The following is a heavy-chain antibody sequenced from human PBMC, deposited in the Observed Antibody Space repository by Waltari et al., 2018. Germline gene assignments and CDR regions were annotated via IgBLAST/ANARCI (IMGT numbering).Heavy chain of an antibody. CDR1: GVTFSSYA. CDR3: AKANYDLGPFDY. Sequence: EVQLLESGGGLVQPGGSLRLSCAASGVTFSSYAMSGVRKAPGEGMEWVSAISGSGGSTYYADSVKGRFTISRDNSKNTLYLQMNSLRAEDTAVYYCAKANYDLGPFDYWGQGTLVTVSS. D-gene: IGHD3-22*01. CDR2: ISGSGGST. V-gene: IGHV3-23*01. J-gene: IGHJ4*02.